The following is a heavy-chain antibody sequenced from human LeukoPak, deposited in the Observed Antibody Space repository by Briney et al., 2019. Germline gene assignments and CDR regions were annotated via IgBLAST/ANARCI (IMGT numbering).Heavy chain of an antibody. V-gene: IGHV3-23*01. Sequence: GSLRLSCAASGITFNNFAMSWVRQAPGKGLEWVSGISGSGGSTYYADSVKGRFTISRDNSKNTLYLQMNSLRAEDTAVYYCAKSSGSYYYYDGMDVWGLGTTVTVSS. CDR3: AKSSGSYYYYDGMDV. J-gene: IGHJ6*02. CDR2: ISGSGGST. D-gene: IGHD1-26*01. CDR1: GITFNNFA.